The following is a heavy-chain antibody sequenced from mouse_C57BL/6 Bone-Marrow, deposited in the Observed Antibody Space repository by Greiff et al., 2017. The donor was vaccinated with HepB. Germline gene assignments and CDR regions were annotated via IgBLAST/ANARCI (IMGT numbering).Heavy chain of an antibody. J-gene: IGHJ1*03. CDR1: GFTFSDYG. CDR3: ARGVVATNFDV. D-gene: IGHD1-1*01. V-gene: IGHV5-17*01. Sequence: EVKLVESGGGLVKPGGSLKLSCAASGFTFSDYGMHWVRQAPEKGLEWVAYISSGSSTIYYADTVKGRFTISRDNAKNTLFLQMTSLRSEDTAMYYCARGVVATNFDVWGTGTTVTVSS. CDR2: ISSGSSTI.